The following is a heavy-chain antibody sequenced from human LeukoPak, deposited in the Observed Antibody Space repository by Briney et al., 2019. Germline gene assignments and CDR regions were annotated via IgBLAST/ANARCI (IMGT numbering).Heavy chain of an antibody. CDR2: IKQDGSKK. Sequence: PGGSLRLSCAASGFSFSSYWMSWVRQAPGKGLAWVANIKQDGSKKYYVDSVKGRFTISRDNAKNSVYLQMNSLSAEETAVYYLSRDTPYDSSGYPLDMWGQGTMVTVSS. CDR3: SRDTPYDSSGYPLDM. J-gene: IGHJ3*02. V-gene: IGHV3-7*01. D-gene: IGHD3-22*01. CDR1: GFSFSSYW.